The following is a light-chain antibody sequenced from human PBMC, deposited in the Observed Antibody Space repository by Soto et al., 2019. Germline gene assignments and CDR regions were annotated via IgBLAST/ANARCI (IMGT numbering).Light chain of an antibody. CDR1: TRDVGAYNL. CDR2: EVR. CDR3: SAYTAGSPLV. J-gene: IGLJ3*02. Sequence: QSALTQPASGSGSAGHSITISFSGTTRDVGAYNLVSWYQQHPGTAPKLIIYEVRNQPSGISSRFSGSRSGNTASLTISGLQSEDEGVYYCSAYTAGSPLVFGGGTQLPV. V-gene: IGLV2-14*01.